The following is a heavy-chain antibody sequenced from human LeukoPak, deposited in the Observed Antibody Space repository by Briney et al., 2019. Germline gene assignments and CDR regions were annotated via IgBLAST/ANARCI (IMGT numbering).Heavy chain of an antibody. D-gene: IGHD1-7*01. CDR3: ARVRGTGTTTGGLDP. Sequence: PGRSLRLSCAASGFTFSSYAIHWVRQAPGKGLEWVAVISYDGSNKYYADSVKGRFTISRDNSKNTLDLQMNSLRTEDTAVYYCARVRGTGTTTGGLDPWGQGTLVTVSS. V-gene: IGHV3-30-3*01. CDR1: GFTFSSYA. J-gene: IGHJ5*02. CDR2: ISYDGSNK.